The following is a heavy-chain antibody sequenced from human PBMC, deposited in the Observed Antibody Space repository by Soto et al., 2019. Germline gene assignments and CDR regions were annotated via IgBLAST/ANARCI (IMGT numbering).Heavy chain of an antibody. D-gene: IGHD3-16*01. J-gene: IGHJ4*02. Sequence: QVQLVQSGAEVKKPGSSVKVSCKASGGTFSSYAISWVRQAPGQGLEWMGGIIPIFGTANYAQKFQGRVTSPADKSPITAYRELSGLRSEDTGVYYCVRPGWATRWGGVFDYWGQGNLVTVSS. V-gene: IGHV1-69*06. CDR3: VRPGWATRWGGVFDY. CDR1: GGTFSSYA. CDR2: IIPIFGTA.